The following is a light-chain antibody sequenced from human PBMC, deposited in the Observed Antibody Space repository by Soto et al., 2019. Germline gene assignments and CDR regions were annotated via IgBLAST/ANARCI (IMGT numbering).Light chain of an antibody. CDR3: QKYNHSQWT. V-gene: IGKV1-5*01. CDR2: DAS. J-gene: IGKJ1*01. Sequence: DIQMTQSPSTLSASVGDRVTITCRASQSISSWLAWYQQKPGKAPKLLIFDASSLESGVPSRFSGSGSGTEFTLNISSLQPDDFATYYCQKYNHSQWTFGQGTTVEIK. CDR1: QSISSW.